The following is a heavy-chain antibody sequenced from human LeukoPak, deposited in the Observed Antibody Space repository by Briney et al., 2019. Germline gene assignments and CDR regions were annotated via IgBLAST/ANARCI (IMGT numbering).Heavy chain of an antibody. CDR3: ARDGPWERVDFDY. CDR2: IQSDGSII. Sequence: PGGSLRLSCAASGFTFSNYWIHWVRQAPGKGLVWVSRIQSDGSIINYADSVKGRFTIFRDNAKNTVYLQMNSLRAEDTAVYYCARDGPWERVDFDYWGQGTLVIVSS. J-gene: IGHJ4*02. CDR1: GFTFSNYW. D-gene: IGHD1-26*01. V-gene: IGHV3-74*01.